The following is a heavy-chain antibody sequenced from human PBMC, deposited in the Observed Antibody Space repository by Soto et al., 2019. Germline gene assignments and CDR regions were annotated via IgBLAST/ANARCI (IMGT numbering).Heavy chain of an antibody. CDR2: ISGSGGST. Sequence: EVQLLESGGGLVQPGGSLRLSCAASGFTFSSYAMSWVRQAPGKGLEWVSAISGSGGSTYYADSVKGRFTISRDNSKNTLYLQMNSLRAEDTAVYYCAKAGGTYYYDSSGQPAFDIWGQGTMVTVSS. V-gene: IGHV3-23*01. CDR1: GFTFSSYA. D-gene: IGHD3-22*01. CDR3: AKAGGTYYYDSSGQPAFDI. J-gene: IGHJ3*02.